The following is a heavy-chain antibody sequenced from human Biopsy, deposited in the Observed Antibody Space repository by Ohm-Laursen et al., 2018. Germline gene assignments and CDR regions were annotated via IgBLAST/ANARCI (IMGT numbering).Heavy chain of an antibody. CDR3: ARDRDRRGWFDP. J-gene: IGHJ5*02. CDR2: IYTSGIT. V-gene: IGHV4-4*07. D-gene: IGHD1-14*01. CDR1: GGSLSSYS. Sequence: SDTLSLTCTVSGGSLSSYSWRWTPQPAGKGLEWIGKIYTSGITNYNPSLKSRVTMSVDTSKNKFPLRVSSVAAADTAVYYCARDRDRRGWFDPWGQGTLVTVSS.